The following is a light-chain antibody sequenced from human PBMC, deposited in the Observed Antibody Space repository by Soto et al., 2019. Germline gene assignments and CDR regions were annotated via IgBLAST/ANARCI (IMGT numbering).Light chain of an antibody. CDR1: GSDVCGYNY. Sequence: QSVLTQPASVSGSPGQSITISCTGTGSDVCGYNYVSWYQQHPGKAPKFMIYDVSNRPSGVSNRFSGSKSGNTASLTISGLQAEDEADYYCSSYTTTNTRQIVFGTGTKVTVL. J-gene: IGLJ1*01. CDR3: SSYTTTNTRQIV. V-gene: IGLV2-14*01. CDR2: DVS.